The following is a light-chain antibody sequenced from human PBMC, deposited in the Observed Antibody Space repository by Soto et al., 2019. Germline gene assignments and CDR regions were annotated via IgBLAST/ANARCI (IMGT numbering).Light chain of an antibody. V-gene: IGKV1-5*03. CDR3: QQRSNWQVT. Sequence: DIQMTQSPSTLSASVGDRVTITCRASQSISVWLAWYQQKAGKAPNLLIYKASRLESGVPSRFSGSGSGTDFTLTISSLEPEDFAVYYCQQRSNWQVTFGQGTRLEIK. CDR1: QSISVW. J-gene: IGKJ5*01. CDR2: KAS.